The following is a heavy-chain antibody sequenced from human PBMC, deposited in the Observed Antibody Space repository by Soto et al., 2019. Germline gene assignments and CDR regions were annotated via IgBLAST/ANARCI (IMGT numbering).Heavy chain of an antibody. CDR3: ARLLDSTPWGAFDI. V-gene: IGHV1-18*01. J-gene: IGHJ3*02. Sequence: ASVKVSCKASGYTFTSYGISWVRQAPGQGLEWMGWISAYNGNTNYAQKLQGRVTMTTDTSTSTAYMELRSLRSDDTAVYYCARLLDSTPWGAFDIWGQGTMVTVSS. CDR2: ISAYNGNT. D-gene: IGHD3-10*01. CDR1: GYTFTSYG.